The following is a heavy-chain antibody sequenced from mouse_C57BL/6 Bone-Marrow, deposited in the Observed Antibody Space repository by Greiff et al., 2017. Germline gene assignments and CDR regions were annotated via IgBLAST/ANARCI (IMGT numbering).Heavy chain of an antibody. V-gene: IGHV1-82*01. J-gene: IGHJ3*01. CDR3: ARWLLRGFAY. CDR1: GYAFSSSW. D-gene: IGHD2-3*01. Sequence: QVQLQQSGPELVKPGASVKISCKASGYAFSSSWMNWVKQRPGKGLEWIGRLYPGDGDTNYNGKFKGKATLTADKSSSTAYMQLSSLTSEDSAVYFCARWLLRGFAYWGQGTLVTVSA. CDR2: LYPGDGDT.